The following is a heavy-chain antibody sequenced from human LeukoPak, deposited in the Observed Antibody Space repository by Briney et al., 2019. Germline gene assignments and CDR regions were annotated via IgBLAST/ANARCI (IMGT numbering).Heavy chain of an antibody. CDR1: GGSIDSRSYY. Sequence: PSETLSPTCTVSGGSIDSRSYYWDWIRQAPGKGLEWIGTIYHSGSTEYNPSLKSRVAIFVDTSKNQFSLILHSVAAADTAVYYCARRSEFDNTHYNYFDYWGQGALVTVSS. V-gene: IGHV4-39*01. J-gene: IGHJ4*02. CDR3: ARRSEFDNTHYNYFDY. CDR2: IYHSGST. D-gene: IGHD3-10*01.